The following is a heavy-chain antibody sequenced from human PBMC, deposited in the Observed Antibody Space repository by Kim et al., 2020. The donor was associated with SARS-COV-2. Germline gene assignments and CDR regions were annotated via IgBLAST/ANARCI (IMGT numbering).Heavy chain of an antibody. J-gene: IGHJ5*02. V-gene: IGHV1-2*02. Sequence: AQKFQGRVTLTRDTSISTAYMELSRLRSDDTAVYYCARDHDWNYNWFDPWGQGTLVTVSS. D-gene: IGHD1-7*01. CDR3: ARDHDWNYNWFDP.